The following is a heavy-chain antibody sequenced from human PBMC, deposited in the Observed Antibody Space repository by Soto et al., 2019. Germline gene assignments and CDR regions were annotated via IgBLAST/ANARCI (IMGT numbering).Heavy chain of an antibody. Sequence: QVQLVQSGAEVKKPGASVMVSCKASGYTFTSYGISWVRQAPGQGLEWMGWISAYNGNTNYAQKLQGRVTITTETSTSTDYVELRSLRSDDTAVYYCAREAAAGTLDYWGQGTLVTVSS. CDR1: GYTFTSYG. CDR2: ISAYNGNT. CDR3: AREAAAGTLDY. D-gene: IGHD6-13*01. V-gene: IGHV1-18*01. J-gene: IGHJ4*02.